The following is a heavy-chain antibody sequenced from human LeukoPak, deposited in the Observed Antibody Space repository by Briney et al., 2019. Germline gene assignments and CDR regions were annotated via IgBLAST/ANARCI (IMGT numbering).Heavy chain of an antibody. Sequence: GGSLRLSCAASGFTFSSYAMSWVRQAPGKGLEWVSAISGSGGSTYYADSVKGRFTISRDNSKNTLYLQMNSLRAEDTAVYYCAKQGGYYYDSSGLGAFDIWGQGTMVTVSS. CDR3: AKQGGYYYDSSGLGAFDI. CDR2: ISGSGGST. V-gene: IGHV3-23*01. CDR1: GFTFSSYA. D-gene: IGHD3-22*01. J-gene: IGHJ3*02.